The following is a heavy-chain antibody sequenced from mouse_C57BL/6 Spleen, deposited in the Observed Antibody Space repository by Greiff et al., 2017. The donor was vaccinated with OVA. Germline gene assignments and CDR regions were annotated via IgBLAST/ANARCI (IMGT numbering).Heavy chain of an antibody. CDR1: GYAFSSYW. J-gene: IGHJ2*01. V-gene: IGHV1-80*01. CDR2: IYPGDGDT. D-gene: IGHD3-2*02. Sequence: VQLQQSGAELVKPGASVKISCKASGYAFSSYWMNWVKQRPGKGLEWIGQIYPGDGDTNYNGKFKGKATLTADKSSSTAYMQLSSLTSEDSAVYFCARERNSSGLYYFDYWGQGTTLTVSS. CDR3: ARERNSSGLYYFDY.